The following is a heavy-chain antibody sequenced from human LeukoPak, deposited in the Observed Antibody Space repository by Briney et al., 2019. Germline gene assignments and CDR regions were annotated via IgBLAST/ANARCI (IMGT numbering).Heavy chain of an antibody. CDR3: ARGTIAVAGIGYFDL. V-gene: IGHV4-34*01. D-gene: IGHD6-19*01. CDR2: INHSGST. J-gene: IGHJ2*01. Sequence: SETLSLTCAVYGGSFSGYYWSWIRQPPGKGLEWIGEINHSGSTNYNPSLKSRVTISVDTSENQFSLKLSSVTAADTAVYYCARGTIAVAGIGYFDLWGRGTLVTVSS. CDR1: GGSFSGYY.